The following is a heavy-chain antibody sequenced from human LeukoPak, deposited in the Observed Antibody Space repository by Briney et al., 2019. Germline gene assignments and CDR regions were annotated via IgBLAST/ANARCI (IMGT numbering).Heavy chain of an antibody. D-gene: IGHD1-1*01. V-gene: IGHV3-48*03. CDR3: AREGTSDAFDI. Sequence: GGSLRLSCAASGFTFNSYEMNWVRQAPGKGLEWVSYISSSDSTIYEDSVKGRFTISRDNAKNSLYLQMNSLRAEDTAVYYCAREGTSDAFDIWGQGTMVSVS. CDR2: ISSSDSTI. J-gene: IGHJ3*02. CDR1: GFTFNSYE.